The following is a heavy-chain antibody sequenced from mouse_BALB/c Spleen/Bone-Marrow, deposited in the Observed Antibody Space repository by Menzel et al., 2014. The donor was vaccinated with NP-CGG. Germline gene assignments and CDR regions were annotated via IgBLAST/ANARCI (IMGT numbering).Heavy chain of an antibody. V-gene: IGHV5-6-3*01. CDR3: ARDYYGSSYAMDY. J-gene: IGHJ4*01. Sequence: EVKLVESGGGLVQPGGSLKLSCAASGFTFSSYGMSWVGQTPDKRLELVATINSNGGSTYYPDSVKGRFTISRDNAKNTLYLQMSSLKSEDTAMYYCARDYYGSSYAMDYWGQGTSVTVSS. D-gene: IGHD1-1*01. CDR2: INSNGGST. CDR1: GFTFSSYG.